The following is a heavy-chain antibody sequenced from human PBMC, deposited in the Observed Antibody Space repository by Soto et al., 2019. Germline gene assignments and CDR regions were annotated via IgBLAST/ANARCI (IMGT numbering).Heavy chain of an antibody. CDR3: AKDRIGQLAKLDH. CDR2: LDKSGGSA. J-gene: IGHJ4*02. D-gene: IGHD1-1*01. V-gene: IGHV3-23*05. CDR1: GFSFSSND. Sequence: GVSLRLSWTASGFSFSSNDMSWVRQAPGKGLEWVSTLDKSGGSAFYADSVNGRFTISRDNSRNTLYLQMHSLRAEDTAFYYCAKDRIGQLAKLDHWGRGPLGTVFS.